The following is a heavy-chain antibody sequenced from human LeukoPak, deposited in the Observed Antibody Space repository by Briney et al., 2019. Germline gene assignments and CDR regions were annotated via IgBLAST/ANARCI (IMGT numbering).Heavy chain of an antibody. J-gene: IGHJ4*02. D-gene: IGHD3-3*01. CDR3: ARHGGSGSFDY. Sequence: LETLSLTCTVSGVSISSSNYYWGWIRQPPGKGLEWIGSIFYSGNTYYNPSLKSRVTISVDTSKNQFSLKLRSVIAADTAVYYCARHGGSGSFDYWGQGTLVTVSS. V-gene: IGHV4-39*01. CDR1: GVSISSSNYY. CDR2: IFYSGNT.